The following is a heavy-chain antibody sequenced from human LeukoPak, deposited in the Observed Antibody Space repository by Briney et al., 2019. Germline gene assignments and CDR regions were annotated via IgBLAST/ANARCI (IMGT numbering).Heavy chain of an antibody. J-gene: IGHJ3*02. V-gene: IGHV4-59*12. D-gene: IGHD2-2*01. Sequence: SETLSLSCTVSGGSISSYYWSWIRQSPGEGLEWIGYIFFTGNTNYNPSLRSRVTISIDTSKNQFSLQLSSVTAADTAVYYCAREGERGSSRHDAFDIWGQGTMVTVSS. CDR2: IFFTGNT. CDR3: AREGERGSSRHDAFDI. CDR1: GGSISSYY.